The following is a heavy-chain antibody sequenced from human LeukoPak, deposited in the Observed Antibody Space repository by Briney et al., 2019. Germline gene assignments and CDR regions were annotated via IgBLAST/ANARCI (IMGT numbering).Heavy chain of an antibody. CDR2: IKSKTDGGTT. Sequence: PGGSLRLSCAASGFTFSNAWMSWVRQAPGKGLEWVGRIKSKTDGGTTDYAAPVKGRVTISRDDSKNTLYLQMNSLKTEDTAVYYCTTEYDFWSGYSTYYFDYWGQGTLVTVSS. CDR3: TTEYDFWSGYSTYYFDY. D-gene: IGHD3-3*01. CDR1: GFTFSNAW. J-gene: IGHJ4*02. V-gene: IGHV3-15*01.